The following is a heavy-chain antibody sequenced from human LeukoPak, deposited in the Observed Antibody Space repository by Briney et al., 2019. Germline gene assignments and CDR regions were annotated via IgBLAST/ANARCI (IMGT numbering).Heavy chain of an antibody. Sequence: VKPSETLSLTCTVSGFSISSDYYWGSTRPPPGTGLEWIGSFFDSGGTYYNPSLKSRVTISVDTSKNQFSLKLSSVTAADTAVYYCARLWGNWGQGTLVTVSS. CDR3: ARLWGN. CDR2: FFDSGGT. J-gene: IGHJ4*02. CDR1: GFSISSDYY. D-gene: IGHD7-27*01. V-gene: IGHV4-38-2*02.